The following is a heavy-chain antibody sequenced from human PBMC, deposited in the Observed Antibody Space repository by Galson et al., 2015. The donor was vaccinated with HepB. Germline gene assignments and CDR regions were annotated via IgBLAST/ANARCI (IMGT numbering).Heavy chain of an antibody. D-gene: IGHD4-17*01. CDR2: IWYDASNK. Sequence: SLRLSCAASGFTFNNYGMHWVRQAPGKGLEWVAIIWYDASNKYYADSVKGRFTISRDNSKNTLSLQLNSLRTEDTAVYYCARSATVTADRYYYYYYMDVWGKGTTVTVSS. V-gene: IGHV3-33*01. J-gene: IGHJ6*03. CDR1: GFTFNNYG. CDR3: ARSATVTADRYYYYYYMDV.